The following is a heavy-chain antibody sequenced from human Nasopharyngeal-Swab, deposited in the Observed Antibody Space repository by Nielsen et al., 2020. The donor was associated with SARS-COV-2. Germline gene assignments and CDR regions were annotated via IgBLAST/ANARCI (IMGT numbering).Heavy chain of an antibody. J-gene: IGHJ5*02. Sequence: GESLKISCKGSGYSFSTYWIGLVRQMPGKGLEWRGISDHGDSDTRYSPSFRGQVTISADTSIKTAYLQWNSLKASDTAMYYCVRAAPTVFRVFTNSLPNWFDPWGQGTLVTVSS. V-gene: IGHV5-51*01. CDR2: SDHGDSDT. CDR1: GYSFSTYW. D-gene: IGHD3-3*01. CDR3: VRAAPTVFRVFTNSLPNWFDP.